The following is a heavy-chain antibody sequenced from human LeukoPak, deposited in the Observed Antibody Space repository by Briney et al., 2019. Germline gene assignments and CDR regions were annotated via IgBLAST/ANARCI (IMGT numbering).Heavy chain of an antibody. CDR2: IYYSGST. D-gene: IGHD6-13*01. Sequence: SETLSLTCTVSGGSISSSSYYWGWIRQPPGKGLEWIGSIYYSGSTYYNPSLKSRVTISVDTSKNQFSLKLSSVTAADTAVYYCASAHSSSWYPTIFQHWGQGTLVTVSS. CDR1: GGSISSSSYY. V-gene: IGHV4-39*07. J-gene: IGHJ1*01. CDR3: ASAHSSSWYPTIFQH.